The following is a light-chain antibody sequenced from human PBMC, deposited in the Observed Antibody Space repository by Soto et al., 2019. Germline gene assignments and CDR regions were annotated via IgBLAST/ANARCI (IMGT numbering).Light chain of an antibody. CDR1: QIVSSTY. V-gene: IGKV3-20*01. Sequence: EIVLTQSPGTLSLSPGERATLSCRASQIVSSTYLAWFQQKAGQAPRLLIYGASTRATGIPDRFSGSGSGTDFTLTISGLEPEDFALYYCQQYGVTPPNTFGGGTRWIS. CDR3: QQYGVTPPNT. CDR2: GAS. J-gene: IGKJ4*01.